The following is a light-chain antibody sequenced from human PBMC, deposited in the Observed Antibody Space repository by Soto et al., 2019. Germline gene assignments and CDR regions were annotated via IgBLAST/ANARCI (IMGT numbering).Light chain of an antibody. V-gene: IGLV8-61*01. Sequence: QAVVTQEPSVSVSPGGTVTLTCCWSSGSVSTNYYPSWYQQTPGQAPRTLIYTTNTRSSVVPDRFSGSILGNKAGLTITGALADDECDYYCVLYMGSGIWVFGGGTKVTVL. CDR2: TTN. CDR3: VLYMGSGIWV. J-gene: IGLJ3*02. CDR1: SGSVSTNYY.